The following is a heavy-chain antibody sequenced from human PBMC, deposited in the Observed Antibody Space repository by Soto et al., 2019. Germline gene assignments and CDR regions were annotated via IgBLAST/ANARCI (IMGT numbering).Heavy chain of an antibody. D-gene: IGHD5-12*01. J-gene: IGHJ6*02. CDR1: GYPFNTYY. V-gene: IGHV1-46*02. CDR3: AREGVAPYYYYGMDV. Sequence: ASVKVSCKSSGYPFNTYYLHWVRQAPGQGLEWMGMIHPSGGGSTYAQKFLGRVTMTIDRSTSTVFMELTSLRSDDTAVYYCAREGVAPYYYYGMDVWGQGTPVTVSS. CDR2: IHPSGGGS.